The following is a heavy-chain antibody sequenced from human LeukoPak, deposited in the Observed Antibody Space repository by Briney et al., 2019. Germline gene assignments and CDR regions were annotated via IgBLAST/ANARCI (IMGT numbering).Heavy chain of an antibody. CDR3: ARQDTAMVLDAFDI. CDR2: IYPGDSDT. D-gene: IGHD5-18*01. J-gene: IGHJ3*02. CDR1: GYTFTSYW. Sequence: GESLKISCQGSGYTFTSYWIAWVRQMPGKGLEWMGTIYPGDSDTRYSPSVQGQVTISADKSIVTAYLQWSSLKASDTAMYYCARQDTAMVLDAFDIWGQGTMVTVSS. V-gene: IGHV5-51*01.